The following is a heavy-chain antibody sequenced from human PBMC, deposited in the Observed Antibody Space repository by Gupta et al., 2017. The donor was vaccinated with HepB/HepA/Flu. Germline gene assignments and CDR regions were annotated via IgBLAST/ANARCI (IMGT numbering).Heavy chain of an antibody. CDR1: GFTFSWYS. CDR3: AKDGRVVAGTGYHYGMDY. D-gene: IGHD6-19*01. CDR2: ISAEGNVT. Sequence: VQLSESGGGLVQPGGSLRLACAASGFTFSWYSVSWVRQAPGKGLEWVSTISAEGNVTYYSDSVKGRFTISRDNSKNTLYVQMNSLRAEDTAIYYCAKDGRVVAGTGYHYGMDYWGQGTTVTVSS. V-gene: IGHV3-23*01. J-gene: IGHJ6*02.